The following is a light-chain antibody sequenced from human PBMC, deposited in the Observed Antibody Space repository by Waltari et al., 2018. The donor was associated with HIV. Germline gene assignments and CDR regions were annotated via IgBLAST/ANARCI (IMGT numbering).Light chain of an antibody. CDR1: QSITTN. Sequence: EIVMTQSPATLSVSPGETATLSCRASQSITTNFAWYQQKPGQAPRLLIYSTFTRATDIPARFSGSGFGTEFTLTISGLQSEDFAVYYCQQHDYWPPAFGQGTRLDIK. CDR3: QQHDYWPPA. J-gene: IGKJ5*01. CDR2: STF. V-gene: IGKV3-15*01.